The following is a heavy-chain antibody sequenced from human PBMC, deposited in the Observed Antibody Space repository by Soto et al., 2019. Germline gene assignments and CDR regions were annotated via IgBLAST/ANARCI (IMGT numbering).Heavy chain of an antibody. CDR1: GFTFSSYW. CDR3: ARVAREVVPAAMDY. J-gene: IGHJ4*02. Sequence: EVQLVESGGGLVQPGGSLRLSCAASGFTFSSYWIHWVRQAPGKGLVWVSRINSDGSSTTYADSVKGRFTISRDNAKNTLYLQMTSLRAEDTAVYYCARVAREVVPAAMDYCGQGTLVTVSS. D-gene: IGHD2-2*01. V-gene: IGHV3-74*01. CDR2: INSDGSST.